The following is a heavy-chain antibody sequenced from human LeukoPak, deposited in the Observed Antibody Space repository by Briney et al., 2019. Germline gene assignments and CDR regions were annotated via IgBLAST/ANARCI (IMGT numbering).Heavy chain of an antibody. CDR2: IYHSGST. CDR3: ARGEQQLAIDY. Sequence: SETLSLTCAVSGYSISSGYYWGWIRQPPGKGLEWIGSIYHSGSTYYNPPLKSRVTISVDTSKNQFSLKLSSVTAADTAVYYCARGEQQLAIDYWGQGTLVTVSS. V-gene: IGHV4-38-2*01. J-gene: IGHJ4*02. CDR1: GYSISSGYY. D-gene: IGHD6-13*01.